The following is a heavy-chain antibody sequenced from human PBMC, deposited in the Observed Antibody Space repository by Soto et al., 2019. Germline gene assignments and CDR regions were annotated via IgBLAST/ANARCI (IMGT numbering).Heavy chain of an antibody. CDR1: GFTFSSYS. Sequence: EVQLVESGGGLVQPGGSLRLSCVASGFTFSSYSMNWVHQAPGKGPEWVSYISSSSSVIFHADSVKGRFTTSRDNAKNSLYLQMNSLRDEDSAVYYCVRDSKPYYFDYRGPGVLVPVS. CDR3: VRDSKPYYFDY. V-gene: IGHV3-48*02. J-gene: IGHJ4*02. CDR2: ISSSSSVI.